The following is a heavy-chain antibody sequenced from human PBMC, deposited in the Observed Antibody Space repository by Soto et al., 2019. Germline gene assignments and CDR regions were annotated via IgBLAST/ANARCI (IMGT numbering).Heavy chain of an antibody. CDR3: ARWSRAVDY. D-gene: IGHD1-26*01. CDR1: GYTFTNYY. V-gene: IGHV1-46*01. Sequence: ASVKVSCKTSGYTFTNYYMHWVRQAPGQGLEWMGIINPSGSSTNYAQKFQGRVTMTRDTSTSTVYMEMSSLRSEDTAVYYCARWSRAVDYWGQGTLVTVSS. CDR2: INPSGSST. J-gene: IGHJ4*02.